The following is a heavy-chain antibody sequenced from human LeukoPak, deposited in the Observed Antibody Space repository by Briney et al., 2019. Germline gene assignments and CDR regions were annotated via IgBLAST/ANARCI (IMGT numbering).Heavy chain of an antibody. D-gene: IGHD3-3*01. CDR2: ISNSGDSK. V-gene: IGHV3-23*01. CDR3: ARDQSSYYDFWSGYYIDY. CDR1: GLTFSSYG. Sequence: GGSLRLSCAASGLTFSSYGMSWVRQAPGKGLEWVSGISNSGDSKYYAQSVKGRCTISRDNSKNTVYMQMYSLRAEDTAVYYCARDQSSYYDFWSGYYIDYWGQGTLVTVSS. J-gene: IGHJ4*02.